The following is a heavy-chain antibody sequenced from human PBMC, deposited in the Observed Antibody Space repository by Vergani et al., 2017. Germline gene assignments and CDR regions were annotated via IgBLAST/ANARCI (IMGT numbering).Heavy chain of an antibody. CDR1: GFSIDNGYY. J-gene: IGHJ4*02. CDR2: NYRTGRT. D-gene: IGHD3-9*01. Sequence: QVQLQESGPGLVKPSETLSLTCAVSGFSIDNGYYWDWIRQPTGKGLEWIGSNYRTGRTHFNQSLKSRVTILLVTSNNHFSLRLNALTAADAAVYYCASRSVIVYGSFSCTQYFFDYWCQGTLVTVSS. CDR3: ASRSVIVYGSFSCTQYFFDY. V-gene: IGHV4-38-2*01.